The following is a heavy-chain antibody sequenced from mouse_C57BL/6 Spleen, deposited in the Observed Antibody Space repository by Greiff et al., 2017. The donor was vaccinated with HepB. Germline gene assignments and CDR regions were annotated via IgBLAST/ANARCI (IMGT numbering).Heavy chain of an antibody. Sequence: QVQLQQPGAELVRPGSSVKLSCKASGYTFTSYWMHWVKQRPIQGLEWIGNIDPSDSETHYNQKFKDKATLTVDKSYSTAYMQLSSLTSEDSAVYYCARAGKCNFEDYAMDYWGQGTSVTVSS. CDR3: ARAGKCNFEDYAMDY. V-gene: IGHV1-52*01. CDR2: IDPSDSET. J-gene: IGHJ4*01. CDR1: GYTFTSYW. D-gene: IGHD2-1*01.